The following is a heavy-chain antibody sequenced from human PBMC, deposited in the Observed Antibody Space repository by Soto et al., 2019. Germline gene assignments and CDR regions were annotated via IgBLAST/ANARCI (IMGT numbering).Heavy chain of an antibody. J-gene: IGHJ3*02. CDR1: GFTFSGSA. D-gene: IGHD6-6*01. Sequence: QPGGSLRLSCAASGFTFSGSAMHWVRQASGKGLEWVGRIRSKANSYATAYAASVKGRFTISRDDSKNTAYLQMNSLKTEDTAVYYCTRQGLAARENDAFDISRQATMVTVSS. CDR2: IRSKANSYAT. V-gene: IGHV3-73*01. CDR3: TRQGLAARENDAFDI.